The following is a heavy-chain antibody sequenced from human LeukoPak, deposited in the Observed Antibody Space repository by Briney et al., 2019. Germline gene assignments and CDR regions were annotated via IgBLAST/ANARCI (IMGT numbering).Heavy chain of an antibody. CDR2: ISSSSSYI. CDR1: GFTFSSYS. Sequence: GGSLRLSCAASGFTFSSYSMNWVRQAPGKGLEWVSSISSSSSYIYYADSVKGRFTISRDNAKNSLYLQMNSLRAEDTAVYYCARPISGSYPAFDYWGQGTLVTVSS. CDR3: ARPISGSYPAFDY. D-gene: IGHD1-26*01. J-gene: IGHJ4*02. V-gene: IGHV3-21*01.